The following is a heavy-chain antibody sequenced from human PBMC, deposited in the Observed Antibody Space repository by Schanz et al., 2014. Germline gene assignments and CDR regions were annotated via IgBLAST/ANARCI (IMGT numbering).Heavy chain of an antibody. V-gene: IGHV4-59*01. D-gene: IGHD2-2*01. CDR1: GGSISSYY. CDR3: ARVLSTSVERGYHDYMDV. J-gene: IGHJ6*03. Sequence: QVQLQESGPGLVRPSETLSLTCTVSGGSISSYYWSWIRQSPVNGPESINYITYSGGTNHNASPKSRVTISVDTATNQFARNMTSVTAADTAMYYCARVLSTSVERGYHDYMDVWGKGTTVTVSS. CDR2: ITYSGGT.